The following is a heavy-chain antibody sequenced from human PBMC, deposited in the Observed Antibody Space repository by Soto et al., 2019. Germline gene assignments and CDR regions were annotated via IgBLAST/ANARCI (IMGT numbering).Heavy chain of an antibody. CDR1: GGSISSSSYY. D-gene: IGHD3-10*01. V-gene: IGHV4-39*01. CDR3: ARLLYSYYGSGSYYSDAFGI. Sequence: PSETLSLTCTVSGGSISSSSYYWGWIRQPPGKGLEWIGSIYYSGSTYYNPSLKSRVTISVDTSKNQFPLKLSSVTAADTAAYYCARLLYSYYGSGSYYSDAFGIWGQGTMVTVSS. J-gene: IGHJ3*02. CDR2: IYYSGST.